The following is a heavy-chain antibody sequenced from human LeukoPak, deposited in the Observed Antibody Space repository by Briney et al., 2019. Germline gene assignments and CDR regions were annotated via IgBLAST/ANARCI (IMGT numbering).Heavy chain of an antibody. J-gene: IGHJ6*02. CDR2: IYHSGST. D-gene: IGHD3-22*01. CDR3: ARVAYYYDSSGYYYVYGMDV. CDR1: GVSISSGGYS. V-gene: IGHV4-30-2*01. Sequence: SETLSLTCAVSGVSISSGGYSWRWIRQPPGKGLEWIGYIYHSGSTYYNPSLKSRVTISVDRSKNQFSLKLSSVTAADTAVYYCARVAYYYDSSGYYYVYGMDVWGQGTTVTVSS.